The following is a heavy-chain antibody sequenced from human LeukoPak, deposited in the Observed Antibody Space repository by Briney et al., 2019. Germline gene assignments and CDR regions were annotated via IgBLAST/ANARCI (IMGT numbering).Heavy chain of an antibody. J-gene: IGHJ5*02. CDR2: INHSGST. D-gene: IGHD4-23*01. Sequence: SETLSVTCAVHGGSFSGYYWSWIRQPPGKGREWIGEINHSGSTNYNPSLKSRVTISVDTSKNQFSLKLSSVTAADTAVYYCASQKSYGGNSGPWGQGTLVTVSS. CDR3: ASQKSYGGNSGP. CDR1: GGSFSGYY. V-gene: IGHV4-34*01.